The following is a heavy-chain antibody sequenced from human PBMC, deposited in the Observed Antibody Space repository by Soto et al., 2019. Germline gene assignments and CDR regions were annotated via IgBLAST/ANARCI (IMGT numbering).Heavy chain of an antibody. CDR2: IFYSGSV. D-gene: IGHD2-8*01. CDR3: ARRYCTRDTCYYFDY. Sequence: GKGLEWIGIIFYSGSVYYNPSLTGRATLSVDTSKNQFSLSLSAVTAADTAVYYCARRYCTRDTCYYFDYWGQGTLVTVSS. V-gene: IGHV4-39*01. J-gene: IGHJ4*02.